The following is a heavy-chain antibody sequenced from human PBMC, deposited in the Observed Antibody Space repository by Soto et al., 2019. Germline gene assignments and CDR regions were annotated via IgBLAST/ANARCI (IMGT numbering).Heavy chain of an antibody. J-gene: IGHJ6*02. CDR3: AKSAGFPQTAYYGMDV. V-gene: IGHV3-23*01. Sequence: PGGSLRLSCAASGFTFSSYAMSWVRQAPGKGLEWVSAISGSGGSTYYADSVKGRFTISRDNSKNTLYLQMNSLRAEDTAVYYCAKSAGFPQTAYYGMDVWGQGTTVTVSS. D-gene: IGHD1-1*01. CDR1: GFTFSSYA. CDR2: ISGSGGST.